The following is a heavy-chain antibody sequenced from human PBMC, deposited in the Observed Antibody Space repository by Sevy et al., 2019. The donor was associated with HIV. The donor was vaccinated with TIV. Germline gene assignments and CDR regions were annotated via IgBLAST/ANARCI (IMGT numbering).Heavy chain of an antibody. CDR1: GFTFSSYV. CDR3: AKARYQLPQYFQH. CDR2: ISGSGGST. Sequence: GGSLRLSCAASGFTFSSYVMSWVRQAPGKGLEWVSAISGSGGSTYYADSVKGRFTISRDNSKNTLYLQMNSLRAEDTAVYYCAKARYQLPQYFQHWGQGTLVTVSS. J-gene: IGHJ1*01. V-gene: IGHV3-23*01. D-gene: IGHD2-2*01.